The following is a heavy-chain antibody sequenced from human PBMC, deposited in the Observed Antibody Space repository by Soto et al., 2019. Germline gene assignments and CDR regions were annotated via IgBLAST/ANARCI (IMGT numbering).Heavy chain of an antibody. CDR1: GYTLIGSF. V-gene: IGHV1-2*02. Sequence: QVQLVQSGAEVKKPGASVKVSCKASGYTLIGSFLHWVRQAPGQGLEWMGWINPNTGDTKYTQKFQGRVTMTRDTSISVAYMELRRLRSDDTAVYYCARDSLTSSLVFDYWGQGSLVTVSS. CDR2: INPNTGDT. D-gene: IGHD6-6*01. CDR3: ARDSLTSSLVFDY. J-gene: IGHJ4*02.